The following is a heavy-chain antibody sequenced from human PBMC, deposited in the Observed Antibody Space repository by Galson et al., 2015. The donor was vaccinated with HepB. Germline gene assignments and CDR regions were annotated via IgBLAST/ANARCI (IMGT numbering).Heavy chain of an antibody. CDR1: GFTFSSYG. D-gene: IGHD3-10*01. CDR2: IWYDGSNK. V-gene: IGHV3-33*01. CDR3: ARRFGSGVYYYYYMDV. J-gene: IGHJ6*03. Sequence: SLRLSCAASGFTFSSYGMHWVRQAPGKGLEWVAVIWYDGSNKYYADSVKGRFTISRDNSKNTLYLQMNSLRAEDTAVYYCARRFGSGVYYYYYMDVWGKGTTVTVSS.